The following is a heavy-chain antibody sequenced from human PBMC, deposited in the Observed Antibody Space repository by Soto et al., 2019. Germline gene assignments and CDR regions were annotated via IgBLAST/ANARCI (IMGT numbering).Heavy chain of an antibody. Sequence: SETLSLTCGVNGGSFNAYYWSWIRQPPGKGLEWIGEINHSGNTNYNSALKSRVTISVDTSKNQFSLNLTSVTAADSAVYYCARVVVGPTNYFDPWGQGTLVTVSS. CDR3: ARVVVGPTNYFDP. J-gene: IGHJ5*02. CDR1: GGSFNAYY. CDR2: INHSGNT. V-gene: IGHV4-34*01. D-gene: IGHD1-1*01.